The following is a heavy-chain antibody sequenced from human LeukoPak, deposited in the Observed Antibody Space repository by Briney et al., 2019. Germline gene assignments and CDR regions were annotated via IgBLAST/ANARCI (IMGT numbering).Heavy chain of an antibody. CDR3: ARGEYGGYQY. Sequence: SETLSPTCTVSGGSISSYYWSWIRQPPGKGLEWIGYIYYSGSTNYNPSLKSRVTISVDTSKNQFSLKLSSVTAADTAVYYCARGEYGGYQYWGQGTLVTVSS. D-gene: IGHD2/OR15-2a*01. J-gene: IGHJ4*02. CDR1: GGSISSYY. V-gene: IGHV4-59*01. CDR2: IYYSGST.